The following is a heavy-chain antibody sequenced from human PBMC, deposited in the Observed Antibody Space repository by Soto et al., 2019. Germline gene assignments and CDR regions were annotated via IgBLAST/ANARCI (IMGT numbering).Heavy chain of an antibody. V-gene: IGHV3-30*18. CDR3: AKTLRGAPLTYRELDY. CDR2: ISYDGSSK. Sequence: LSLTCAASGFTFSSYGMHWVRQAPGKGLDWVAVISYDGSSKYYADSVKGRFTISRDNSKNTLYLQMTSLRTEDTAVYFCAKTLRGAPLTYRELDYWGQGTLVTVSS. CDR1: GFTFSSYG. D-gene: IGHD1-26*01. J-gene: IGHJ4*02.